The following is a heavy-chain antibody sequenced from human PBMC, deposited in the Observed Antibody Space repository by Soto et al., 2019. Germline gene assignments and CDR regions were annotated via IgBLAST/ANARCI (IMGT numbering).Heavy chain of an antibody. V-gene: IGHV1-69*13. Sequence: SVKVSCKASGGIFSDYSINWVRQAPGQGLEWLGGLIPIFGTANYAQKFQGRVSITADESTTTAYMELSSLKSEDTAVYYCARGWDHYDSSGLRTWFDPWGQGTLVTVS. CDR3: ARGWDHYDSSGLRTWFDP. D-gene: IGHD3-22*01. J-gene: IGHJ5*02. CDR1: GGIFSDYS. CDR2: LIPIFGTA.